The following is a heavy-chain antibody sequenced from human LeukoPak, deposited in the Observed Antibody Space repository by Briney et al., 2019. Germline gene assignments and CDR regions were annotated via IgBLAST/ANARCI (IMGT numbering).Heavy chain of an antibody. CDR2: IYPGDSDT. D-gene: IGHD2-15*01. Sequence: GESLKISCKGSGYSFTSYWIGWVRQMPGKSLEWMEIIYPGDSDTRYSPSFQGQVTISADKSISTAYLQWSSLKASDTAMYYCARHAGRGYCSGGSCYPAPFDYWGQGTLVTVSS. J-gene: IGHJ4*02. V-gene: IGHV5-51*01. CDR1: GYSFTSYW. CDR3: ARHAGRGYCSGGSCYPAPFDY.